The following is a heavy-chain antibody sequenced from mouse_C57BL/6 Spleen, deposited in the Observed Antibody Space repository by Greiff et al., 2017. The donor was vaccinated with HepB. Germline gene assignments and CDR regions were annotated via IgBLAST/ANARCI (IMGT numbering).Heavy chain of an antibody. V-gene: IGHV1-55*01. CDR3: ARGYDYDDILFAY. D-gene: IGHD2-4*01. J-gene: IGHJ3*01. CDR1: GYTFTSYW. Sequence: QVQLQQSGAELVKPGASVKMSCKASGYTFTSYWITWVKQRPGQGLEWIGDIYPGSGSTNYNEKFKSKATLTVDTSSSTAYMQLSSLTSEDSAVYYCARGYDYDDILFAYWGQGTLVTVSA. CDR2: IYPGSGST.